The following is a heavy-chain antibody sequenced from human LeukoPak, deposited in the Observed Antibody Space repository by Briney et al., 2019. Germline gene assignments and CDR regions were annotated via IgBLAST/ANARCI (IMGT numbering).Heavy chain of an antibody. Sequence: PGGSLRLSCAASGFTFGTYWMSWVRQAPGKGLEWVANIKEDGSEKYYGDSVKGRFTISRDNAKNSLYLEMNSLRVEDTAVYYCARDSSGYQWGQGTLVTVSS. CDR3: ARDSSGYQ. D-gene: IGHD3-22*01. CDR1: GFTFGTYW. J-gene: IGHJ4*02. V-gene: IGHV3-7*01. CDR2: IKEDGSEK.